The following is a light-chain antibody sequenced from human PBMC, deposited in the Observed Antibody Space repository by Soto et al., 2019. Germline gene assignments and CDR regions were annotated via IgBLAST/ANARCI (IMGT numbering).Light chain of an antibody. V-gene: IGKV1-39*01. CDR3: HQNYSLPEA. Sequence: DIKLTQSPSSLSASVGDTVTITCRASHNIVVYLDWYQQKPGEVPKLLIYYASTLHSGVPSRFTGSGSETDFTLTISSLQPEDFATYYCHQNYSLPEAFGQGTKADI. J-gene: IGKJ1*01. CDR1: HNIVVY. CDR2: YAS.